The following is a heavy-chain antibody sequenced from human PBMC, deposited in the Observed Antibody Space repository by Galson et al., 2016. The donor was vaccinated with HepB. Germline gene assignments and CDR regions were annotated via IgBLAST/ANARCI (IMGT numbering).Heavy chain of an antibody. Sequence: SLRLSCAASGFTFSSYDMHWVRQAPGKGLVWVSRINSDGSNANYADSVKGRFTISRDNARNTLYLHVNSLRAEDAAVYYCARENGDYLFIDYWGQGTLVTVSS. J-gene: IGHJ4*02. V-gene: IGHV3-74*01. D-gene: IGHD4-17*01. CDR3: ARENGDYLFIDY. CDR2: INSDGSNA. CDR1: GFTFSSYD.